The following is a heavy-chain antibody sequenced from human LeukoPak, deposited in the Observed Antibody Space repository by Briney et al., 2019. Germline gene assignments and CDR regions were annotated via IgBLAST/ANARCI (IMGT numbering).Heavy chain of an antibody. CDR2: ISGSGAST. D-gene: IGHD3-10*01. V-gene: IGHV3-23*01. CDR3: AKDYAYYYGSGIGGFDY. Sequence: GGSLRLSCAASGFTLSSYAMSWVRQAPGKGLEWVSAISGSGASTFYADSVKGRFTISRDKSNNTLYLQMNSLRAEDTAVYYCAKDYAYYYGSGIGGFDYWGQGTLVTVSS. CDR1: GFTLSSYA. J-gene: IGHJ4*02.